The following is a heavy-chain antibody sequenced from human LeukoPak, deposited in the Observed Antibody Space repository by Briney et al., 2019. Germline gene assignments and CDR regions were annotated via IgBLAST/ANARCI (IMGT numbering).Heavy chain of an antibody. CDR2: MNPNSGNT. V-gene: IGHV1-8*01. CDR1: GYTFTSYD. Sequence: GASVKVSCKASGYTFTSYDINWVRQATGQGLEWMGWMNPNSGNTGYAQKFQGRVTMTRNTSISTAYMELSSLRSEDTAVYYCASGYYDSGSYRGYWFDPWGQGTLVTVSS. J-gene: IGHJ5*02. CDR3: ASGYYDSGSYRGYWFDP. D-gene: IGHD3-10*01.